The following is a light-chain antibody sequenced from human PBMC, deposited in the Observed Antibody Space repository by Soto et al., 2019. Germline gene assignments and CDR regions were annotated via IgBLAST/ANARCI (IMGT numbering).Light chain of an antibody. V-gene: IGLV2-14*01. J-gene: IGLJ3*02. CDR1: SSDVGNYNY. CDR2: EVA. Sequence: QSVLTQPASVSGSPGQSITISCSGTSSDVGNYNYVSWYQQYPGKAPKLIIYEVANRPSGVSHRFSGSKSGNTASLTISGLQPEDEAEYHCSSYTSSGTPVFGGGTKLTVL. CDR3: SSYTSSGTPV.